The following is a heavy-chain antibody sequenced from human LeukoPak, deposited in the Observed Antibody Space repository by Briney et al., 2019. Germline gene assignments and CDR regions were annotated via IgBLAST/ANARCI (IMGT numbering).Heavy chain of an antibody. CDR1: GGSISSYY. CDR3: ARAGGGGFYGDYGYFDY. CDR2: IYYSGST. Sequence: SETLSLTCTVSGGSISSYYWSWIRQPPGKGPEWIGYIYYSGSTNYNPSLKSRVTISVDTSKNQFSLKLSSVTAADTAVYYCARAGGGGFYGDYGYFDYWGQGTLVTVSS. V-gene: IGHV4-59*01. J-gene: IGHJ4*02. D-gene: IGHD4-17*01.